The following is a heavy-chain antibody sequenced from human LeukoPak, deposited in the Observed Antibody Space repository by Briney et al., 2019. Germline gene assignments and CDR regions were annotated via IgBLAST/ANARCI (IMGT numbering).Heavy chain of an antibody. J-gene: IGHJ4*02. CDR3: ARGPAHRYFDY. V-gene: IGHV4-39*07. CDR2: IYYTGNT. Sequence: KASDTLSLTCTVSGDSISTSKSYWGWIRQPPLKGLEWIGSIYYTGNTYYNASLKSRVTISVDTSKNQFSLKLSSVTAADTAVYYCARGPAHRYFDYWGQGTLVTVS. CDR1: GDSISTSKSY.